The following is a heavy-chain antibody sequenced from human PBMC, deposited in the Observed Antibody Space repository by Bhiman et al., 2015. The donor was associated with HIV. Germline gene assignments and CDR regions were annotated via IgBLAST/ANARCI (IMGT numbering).Heavy chain of an antibody. V-gene: IGHV3-48*03. CDR2: ISSSSSYI. CDR1: GFTFSSYE. CDR3: AREFTGYSSSNFDY. Sequence: EVQLVESGGDLVQPGGSLRLSCAASGFTFSSYEMNWVRQAPGKGLEWVSYISSSSSYIYYADSVKGRFTISRDNAKNSLYLQMNSLRAEDTAVYYCAREFTGYSSSNFDYWGQGTLVTVSS. D-gene: IGHD6-13*01. J-gene: IGHJ4*02.